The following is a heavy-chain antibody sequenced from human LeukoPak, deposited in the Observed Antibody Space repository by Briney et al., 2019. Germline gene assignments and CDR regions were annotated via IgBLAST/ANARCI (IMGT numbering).Heavy chain of an antibody. V-gene: IGHV4-34*01. CDR1: GGSISSYY. CDR3: ARTRPIRGIIGYCSGGSCYNWFDP. J-gene: IGHJ5*02. Sequence: PSETLSLTCTVSGGSISSYYWSWIRQPPGKGLEWIGEINHSGSTNHNPSLKSRVTISVDTSKNQFSLKLSSVTAADTAVYYCARTRPIRGIIGYCSGGSCYNWFDPWGQGTLVTVSS. D-gene: IGHD2-15*01. CDR2: INHSGST.